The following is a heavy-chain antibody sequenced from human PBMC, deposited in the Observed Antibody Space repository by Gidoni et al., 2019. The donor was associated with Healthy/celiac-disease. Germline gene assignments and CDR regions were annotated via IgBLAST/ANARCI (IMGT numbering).Heavy chain of an antibody. CDR3: ARGPYGDYDYYYYGMDV. D-gene: IGHD4-17*01. J-gene: IGHJ6*02. V-gene: IGHV1-2*04. CDR2: INPNSGGT. Sequence: QVQLVQSGAEVKKPGASVKVSCKASGYTFTGYYMHWVRQAPGQGLEWMGWINPNSGGTNYAQKFQGWVTMTRDTSISTAYMELSRLRSDDTAVYYCARGPYGDYDYYYYGMDVWGQGTTVTVSS. CDR1: GYTFTGYY.